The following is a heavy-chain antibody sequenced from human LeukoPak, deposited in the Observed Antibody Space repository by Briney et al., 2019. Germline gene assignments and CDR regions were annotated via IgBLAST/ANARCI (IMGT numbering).Heavy chain of an antibody. J-gene: IGHJ4*02. CDR3: AKAGGYYYDSSSYDDY. CDR1: GFNFDDYA. Sequence: GGSLRLSCAASGFNFDDYAMHWVRQAPGKGLEWVSGISWNSGTIGYADSVKGRFTISRDIAKNSLYLQMNSLRAEDTALYYCAKAGGYYYDSSSYDDYWGQGTLVTVSS. D-gene: IGHD3-22*01. CDR2: ISWNSGTI. V-gene: IGHV3-9*01.